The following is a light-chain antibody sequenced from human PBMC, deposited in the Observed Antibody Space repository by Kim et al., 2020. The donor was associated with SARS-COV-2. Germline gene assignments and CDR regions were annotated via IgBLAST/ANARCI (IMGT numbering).Light chain of an antibody. Sequence: AAVGDRVTITCRASQSISSWLAWYQQKPGKAPKLLIYKASSLESGVPSRFSGSGSGTEFTLTISSLQPDDFATYYCQQYNSYSPYTFGQGTKLEI. CDR2: KAS. V-gene: IGKV1-5*03. CDR1: QSISSW. J-gene: IGKJ2*01. CDR3: QQYNSYSPYT.